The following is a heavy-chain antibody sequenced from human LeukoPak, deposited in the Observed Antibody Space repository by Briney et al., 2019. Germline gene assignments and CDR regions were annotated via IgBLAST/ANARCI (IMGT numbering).Heavy chain of an antibody. V-gene: IGHV4-59*01. D-gene: IGHD2-2*03. CDR1: GGSISSYY. CDR2: IYYSGST. J-gene: IGHJ6*02. CDR3: ARATGGYCSSTSCYGYYYYGMDV. Sequence: SETLSLTCTVSGGSISSYYWSWIRQPPGKGLEWIGYIYYSGSTNYNPSLKSRVTISVDTSKNQFSLKLSSVTAADTAVCYCARATGGYCSSTSCYGYYYYGMDVWGQGTTVTVSS.